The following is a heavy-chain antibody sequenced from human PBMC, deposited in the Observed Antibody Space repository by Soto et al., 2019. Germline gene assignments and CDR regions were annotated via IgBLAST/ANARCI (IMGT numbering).Heavy chain of an antibody. D-gene: IGHD3-3*01. Sequence: LGLSCAASGFTVSSNYMSWVCQAPGKGLEWVSVIYSGGSTYYADSVKGRFTISRDNSKNTLYLQMNSLRAEDTAVYYCAKGGARELRYLEWDNRHYYGMDVWGQGATVHVSS. CDR1: GFTVSSNY. CDR3: AKGGARELRYLEWDNRHYYGMDV. V-gene: IGHV3-53*01. J-gene: IGHJ6*01. CDR2: IYSGGST.